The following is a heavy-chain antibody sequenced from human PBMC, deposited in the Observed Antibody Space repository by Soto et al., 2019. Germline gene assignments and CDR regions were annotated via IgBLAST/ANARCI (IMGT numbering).Heavy chain of an antibody. CDR2: IKEDESTK. Sequence: GGSLRLSCAASGFTFSSYWMSWVRQAPGKGLEWVAIIKEDESTKYYVDSVKGRFTISRDNSKNTLYLQMNSLRAEDTAVYYCARDFYYDSSGYYEDSFDYWGQGTLVTVSS. CDR1: GFTFSSYW. CDR3: ARDFYYDSSGYYEDSFDY. V-gene: IGHV3-7*01. J-gene: IGHJ4*02. D-gene: IGHD3-22*01.